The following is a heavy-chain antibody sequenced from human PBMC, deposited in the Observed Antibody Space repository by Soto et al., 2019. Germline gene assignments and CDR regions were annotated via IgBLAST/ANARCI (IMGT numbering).Heavy chain of an antibody. CDR3: ARGVSSPYYDRPEDFDY. J-gene: IGHJ4*02. D-gene: IGHD3-22*01. Sequence: QLQLQESGSGLVKPSQTLSLTCAVSGGSISSGGYSWSWIRQPPGKGLEWIGYIYHSGSTYYNPSLKSRVTISVDRSKNQFSLKLSSVTAADTSVYYCARGVSSPYYDRPEDFDYWGQGTLVTVSS. CDR2: IYHSGST. V-gene: IGHV4-30-2*01. CDR1: GGSISSGGYS.